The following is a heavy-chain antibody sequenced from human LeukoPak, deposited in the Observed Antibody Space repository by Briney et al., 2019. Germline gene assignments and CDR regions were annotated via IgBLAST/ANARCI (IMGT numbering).Heavy chain of an antibody. J-gene: IGHJ4*02. D-gene: IGHD3-16*02. Sequence: GGSLRLSCAASGFTFSSYWMSWVRQAPGKGLEWVANLKQDGSEKYYVDSVKGRFTISRDNAKNSLYLQMNSLRAEDTAVYYCARDYYDYVWGSYRYTFDYWGQGTLVTVSS. CDR2: LKQDGSEK. CDR3: ARDYYDYVWGSYRYTFDY. CDR1: GFTFSSYW. V-gene: IGHV3-7*01.